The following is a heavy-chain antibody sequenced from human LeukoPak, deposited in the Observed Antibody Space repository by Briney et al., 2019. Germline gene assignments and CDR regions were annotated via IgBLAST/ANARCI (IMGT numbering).Heavy chain of an antibody. CDR3: AKDPFAGYYGSGAYFEY. CDR1: GFIFSSYG. J-gene: IGHJ4*02. V-gene: IGHV3-30*18. D-gene: IGHD3-10*01. CDR2: ISYDGINP. Sequence: GGSLRLSCAASGFIFSSYGMHWVRQAPGKGLEWVAVISYDGINPYYADSVKGRFTISRDNSENTLYLPMDSLRSEETAVYYCAKDPFAGYYGSGAYFEYWGQGTLVTVSS.